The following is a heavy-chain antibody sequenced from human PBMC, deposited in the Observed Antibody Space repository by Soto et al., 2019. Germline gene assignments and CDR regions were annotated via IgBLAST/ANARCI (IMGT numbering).Heavy chain of an antibody. D-gene: IGHD6-13*01. CDR2: INPNSGGT. J-gene: IGHJ4*02. Sequence: ASVKVSCKASGYTFTGYYMHWVRQAPGQGLEWMGWINPNSGGTNYAQKFQGWVTMTRDTSISTAYMELSRLRSDDTAVYYCARVGIYRHSSSWPQPQIYYFDYWGQGTLVTVSS. CDR1: GYTFTGYY. CDR3: ARVGIYRHSSSWPQPQIYYFDY. V-gene: IGHV1-2*04.